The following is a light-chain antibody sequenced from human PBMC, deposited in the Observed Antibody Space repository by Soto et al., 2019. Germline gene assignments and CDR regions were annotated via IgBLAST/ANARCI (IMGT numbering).Light chain of an antibody. CDR3: QQYGNSRGS. Sequence: SPVTLSLSKRERATLSCRASQSVSSNLAWYQQKPGQAPRLLIYGASSRATGIPDRFSGSGSGTDFTLTISGLEPEDFAGYYCQQYGNSRGSFGQGSKV. J-gene: IGKJ1*01. V-gene: IGKV3-20*01. CDR2: GAS. CDR1: QSVSSN.